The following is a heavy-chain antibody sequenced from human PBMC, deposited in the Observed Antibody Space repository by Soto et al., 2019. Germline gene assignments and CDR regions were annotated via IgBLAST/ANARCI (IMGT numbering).Heavy chain of an antibody. Sequence: SETLSLTCTVSDDFISSYYWNWIRQPAGKGLEWIGRVSTSGATNYNPSLESRVTMSVDTSKKQFSLSLNSVTAADTAVYYCAINPPIEVAGPDYWGQGTLVTVSS. J-gene: IGHJ4*02. V-gene: IGHV4-4*07. CDR1: DDFISSYY. CDR2: VSTSGAT. CDR3: AINPPIEVAGPDY. D-gene: IGHD6-19*01.